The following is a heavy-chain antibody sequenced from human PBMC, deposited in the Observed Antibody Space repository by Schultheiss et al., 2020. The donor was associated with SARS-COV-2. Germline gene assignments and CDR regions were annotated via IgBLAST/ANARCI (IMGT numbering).Heavy chain of an antibody. D-gene: IGHD4-23*01. J-gene: IGHJ6*02. Sequence: GESLKISCKGSGYSFTTYWIGWVRQMPGKGLDWMGIIYPGDSDTRYSPSFQGQVTISVDKSISTAYLQWSSLKASDTAMYYCARWNGDFGGNSIRSFSYGMDVWGQGTTVTVSS. CDR1: GYSFTTYW. V-gene: IGHV5-51*01. CDR3: ARWNGDFGGNSIRSFSYGMDV. CDR2: IYPGDSDT.